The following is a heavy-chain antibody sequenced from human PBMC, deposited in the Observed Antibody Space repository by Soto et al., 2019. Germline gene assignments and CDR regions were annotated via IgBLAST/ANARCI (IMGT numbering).Heavy chain of an antibody. J-gene: IGHJ5*02. CDR3: ARDRGPSSGYYPYWFDP. CDR1: GGTFSSYA. V-gene: IGHV1-69*12. CDR2: IIPIFGTA. Sequence: QVQLVQSGAEVKKPGSSVKVSCKASGGTFSSYAITWVRQAPGQGLEWMGGIIPIFGTANYAQKFQGRVTIPADESTSTDYMELSSLRSEDTAVYYCARDRGPSSGYYPYWFDPWGQGTLVTVSS. D-gene: IGHD3-22*01.